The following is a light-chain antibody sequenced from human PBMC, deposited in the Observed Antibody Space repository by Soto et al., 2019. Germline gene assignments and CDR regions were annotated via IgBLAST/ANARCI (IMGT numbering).Light chain of an antibody. CDR2: DAS. CDR1: QSISNY. Sequence: EIVLPQSPATLSLSPGERATLSCRASQSISNYLAWYQQKPGQAPRLLIYDASNRATGIPARFGGSGSGTDFTLTISSLEPEDFAVYYCQQRSNWPITFGQGTRLEIK. CDR3: QQRSNWPIT. V-gene: IGKV3-11*01. J-gene: IGKJ5*01.